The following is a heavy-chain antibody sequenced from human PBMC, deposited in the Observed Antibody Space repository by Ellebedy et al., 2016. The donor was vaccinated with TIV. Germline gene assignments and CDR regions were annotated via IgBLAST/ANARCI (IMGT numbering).Heavy chain of an antibody. Sequence: GESLKISXAASGFTFSSYAMSWIRQAPGKGLEWVSYISSSGSTIYYADSVKGRFTISRDNAKNSLYLQMNSLRAEDTAVYYCARAEPGSSSWPYYYYYYGVDVWGQGTTVTVSS. CDR3: ARAEPGSSSWPYYYYYYGVDV. D-gene: IGHD6-13*01. J-gene: IGHJ6*02. CDR1: GFTFSSYA. CDR2: ISSSGSTI. V-gene: IGHV3-11*01.